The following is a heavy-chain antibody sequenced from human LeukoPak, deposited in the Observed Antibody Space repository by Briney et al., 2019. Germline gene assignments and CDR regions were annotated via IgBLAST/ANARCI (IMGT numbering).Heavy chain of an antibody. J-gene: IGHJ3*02. CDR2: IYGSGSI. Sequence: GGSLRLSCAASGFTVSSNYMNRVRQAPGKGLEWVSVIYGSGSIYYADSVKGRFTISRDDSKNTLSLQMNSLRAEDTAVYYCAIGDYGDYGSAFDIWGQGTMVTVSS. CDR3: AIGDYGDYGSAFDI. CDR1: GFTVSSNY. V-gene: IGHV3-53*01. D-gene: IGHD4-17*01.